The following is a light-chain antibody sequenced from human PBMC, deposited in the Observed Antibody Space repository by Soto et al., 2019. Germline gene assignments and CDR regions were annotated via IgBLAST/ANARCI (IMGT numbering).Light chain of an antibody. Sequence: EIVLTQSPGTLSVSPGDRVTLSCRASQSVDINLAWYQQRAGQAPRLLVYGASTKATDMPGRFSGRGSGTEFTLTINNLQSEDFAVYCCQQYNDWPPLTFGGGTKV. CDR2: GAS. V-gene: IGKV3-15*01. CDR1: QSVDIN. J-gene: IGKJ4*01. CDR3: QQYNDWPPLT.